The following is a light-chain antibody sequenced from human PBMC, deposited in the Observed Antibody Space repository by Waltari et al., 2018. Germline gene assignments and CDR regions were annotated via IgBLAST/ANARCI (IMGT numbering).Light chain of an antibody. CDR3: QQYDNWPYT. V-gene: IGKV3-15*01. CDR2: AAS. Sequence: EIVMTQSPGTLSVSPGERATLSCRASQSVSDNLAWYQQRPGQAPGLLISAASNRATGIPARFSGSGSGTEFTLTINSLQSEDSAVYDCQQYDNWPYTFGQGTKLEIK. CDR1: QSVSDN. J-gene: IGKJ2*01.